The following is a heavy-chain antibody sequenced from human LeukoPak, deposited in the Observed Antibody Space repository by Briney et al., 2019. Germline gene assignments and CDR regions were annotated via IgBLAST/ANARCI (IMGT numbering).Heavy chain of an antibody. CDR3: ARGAFQCSGGSCYTGGADNYYYYYYGMDV. D-gene: IGHD2-15*01. J-gene: IGHJ6*02. V-gene: IGHV3-11*01. CDR1: GFTFSDCY. Sequence: GGSLRLSCAASGFTFSDCYMSWIRQAPGKGLEWVSYISSSGSTIYYADSVKGRFTISRDNAKNSLYLQMNSLRAEDTAVYYCARGAFQCSGGSCYTGGADNYYYYYYGMDVWGQGTTVTVSS. CDR2: ISSSGSTI.